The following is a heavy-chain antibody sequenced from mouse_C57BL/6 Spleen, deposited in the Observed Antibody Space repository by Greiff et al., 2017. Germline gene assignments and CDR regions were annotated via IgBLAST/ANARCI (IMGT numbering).Heavy chain of an antibody. D-gene: IGHD1-1*01. CDR3: ARKIRFTTVVATDYLDY. CDR1: GYTFTSYW. J-gene: IGHJ2*01. CDR2: IDPSDSYT. V-gene: IGHV1-59*01. Sequence: QVQLQQPGAELVRPGTSVKLSCKASGYTFTSYWMHWVKQRPGQGLEWIGVIDPSDSYTNYNQKFKGKATLTVDTSSSTAYMQLSSLTSEDSAVYYCARKIRFTTVVATDYLDYWGQGTTLTVSS.